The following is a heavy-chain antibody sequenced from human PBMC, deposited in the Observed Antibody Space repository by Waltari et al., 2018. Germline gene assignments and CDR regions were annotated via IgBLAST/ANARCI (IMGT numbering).Heavy chain of an antibody. J-gene: IGHJ4*02. CDR1: GGTFSSYA. D-gene: IGHD2-15*01. Sequence: QVQLVQSGAEVKKPGSSVKVSCKASGGTFSSYAISWVRQAPGKGLEWMGGIIPIFGTANYAQKFQGRVTITADESTSTAYMELSSLRSEDTAVYYCARLTEEGYCSGGSCRSGLDYWGQGTLVTVSS. CDR3: ARLTEEGYCSGGSCRSGLDY. V-gene: IGHV1-69*12. CDR2: IIPIFGTA.